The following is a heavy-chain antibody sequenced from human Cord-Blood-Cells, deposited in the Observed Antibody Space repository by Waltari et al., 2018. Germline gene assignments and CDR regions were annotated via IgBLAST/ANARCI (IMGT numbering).Heavy chain of an antibody. Sequence: QVQLQESGPGLVKPSATLSLTCTVSGGSISSHYWSWIRQPPGKGLEWIGYIYYSGSTNYNPSLKSRVTISVDTSKNQFSLKLSSVTAADTAVYYCARVWGSYFDYWGQGTLVTVSS. V-gene: IGHV4-59*11. CDR3: ARVWGSYFDY. J-gene: IGHJ4*02. CDR2: IYYSGST. D-gene: IGHD3-16*01. CDR1: GGSISSHY.